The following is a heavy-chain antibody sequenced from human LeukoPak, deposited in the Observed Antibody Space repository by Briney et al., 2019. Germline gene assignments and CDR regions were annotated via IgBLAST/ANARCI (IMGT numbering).Heavy chain of an antibody. Sequence: GGSLRLSCAASGFTFSDYYMSWIRQAPGKGLEWDSYISSSGSTIYYADSVKGRFTISRDNAKNSLYLQMNSLRAEDTAVYYCAAGIYSSSSPGFDPWGQGTLVTVSS. J-gene: IGHJ5*02. CDR3: AAGIYSSSSPGFDP. CDR1: GFTFSDYY. CDR2: ISSSGSTI. V-gene: IGHV3-11*04. D-gene: IGHD6-6*01.